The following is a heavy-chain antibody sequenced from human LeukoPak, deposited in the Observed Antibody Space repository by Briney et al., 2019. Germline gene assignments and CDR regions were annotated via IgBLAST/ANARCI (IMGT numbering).Heavy chain of an antibody. CDR1: GFTFSSYE. J-gene: IGHJ4*02. V-gene: IGHV3-48*03. D-gene: IGHD3-9*01. CDR2: ISSSGSTI. CDR3: ARGIGGYDILTGSLCY. Sequence: GGSLRLSCAASGFTFSSYEMNWGRQAPGKGLEWVSYISSSGSTIYYADSVKGRFTISRDNAKNSLYLQMNSLRAEDTAVYYCARGIGGYDILTGSLCYWGQGTLVTVSS.